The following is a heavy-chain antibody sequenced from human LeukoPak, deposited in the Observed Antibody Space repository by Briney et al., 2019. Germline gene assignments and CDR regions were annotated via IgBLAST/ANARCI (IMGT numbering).Heavy chain of an antibody. V-gene: IGHV3-21*01. Sequence: PGGSLRLSCAASGFTFSSYSMNWVRQAPGKGLEWVSSISYSSSYIYYADSVKGRFTISRDNARNSLYLQMNSLRVEDTAVYYCARDGPGRNYYDSSGYSPNVDYWGQGSLVTVSS. CDR3: ARDGPGRNYYDSSGYSPNVDY. D-gene: IGHD3-22*01. CDR1: GFTFSSYS. J-gene: IGHJ4*02. CDR2: ISYSSSYI.